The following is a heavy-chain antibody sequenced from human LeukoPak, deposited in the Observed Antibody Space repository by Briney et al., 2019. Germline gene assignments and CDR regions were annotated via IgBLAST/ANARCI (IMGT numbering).Heavy chain of an antibody. CDR1: GGSISSYY. D-gene: IGHD2/OR15-2a*01. J-gene: IGHJ3*02. V-gene: IGHV4-59*08. Sequence: SETLSLTCTVSGGSISSYYWSWIRLPPRKGLEWIGYIYYSGSTNYNPSLKSRVTISVDTSKNQFSLKLSSVTAADTAVYYCASSIAEDAFDIWGQGTMVTVSS. CDR2: IYYSGST. CDR3: ASSIAEDAFDI.